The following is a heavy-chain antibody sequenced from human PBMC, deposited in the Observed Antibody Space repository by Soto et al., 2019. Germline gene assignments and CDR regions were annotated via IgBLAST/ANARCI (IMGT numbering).Heavy chain of an antibody. D-gene: IGHD4-17*01. Sequence: QITLKESGPTLVKPTQTLTLTCTFSGFSLTTHGVHVGWIRQPPGKALEWLALIYWDDNEVYSPSLKNRLTVTKDTSKIHVVLTLATVDPVDTDTYYCVYRGVGDYFFQFWGQGILVNVSS. CDR2: IYWDDNE. V-gene: IGHV2-5*02. CDR3: VYRGVGDYFFQF. CDR1: GFSLTTHGVH. J-gene: IGHJ4*02.